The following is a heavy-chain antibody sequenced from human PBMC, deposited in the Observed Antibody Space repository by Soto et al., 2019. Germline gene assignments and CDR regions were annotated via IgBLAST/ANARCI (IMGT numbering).Heavy chain of an antibody. V-gene: IGHV1-3*01. CDR3: ARGPKSVNYFLSFFDY. CDR2: INAGNGNT. Sequence: QVQLVQSGAEVKKPGASVKVSCKASGYTFTNFAMHWVRQAPGQRLEWMGWINAGNGNTKYSQKFQGRVSITKDTSDRTDYMELSSRRSEDTAIYYCARGPKSVNYFLSFFDYWGQGSLVTVSS. J-gene: IGHJ4*02. CDR1: GYTFTNFA. D-gene: IGHD1-26*01.